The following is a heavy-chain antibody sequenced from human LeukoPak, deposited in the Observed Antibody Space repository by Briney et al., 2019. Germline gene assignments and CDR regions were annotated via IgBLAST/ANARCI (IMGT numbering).Heavy chain of an antibody. Sequence: LRLSCAASGFTFSSYEMNWIRQPPGKGLECIGYIYYSGSTYYNPSLKSRVTISVDTSKNQFSLKLSSVTAADTAVYYCASRVYSSSSLDPWGQGTLVTVSS. V-gene: IGHV4-30-4*08. D-gene: IGHD6-6*01. J-gene: IGHJ5*02. CDR2: IYYSGST. CDR3: ASRVYSSSSLDP. CDR1: GFTFSSYEMN.